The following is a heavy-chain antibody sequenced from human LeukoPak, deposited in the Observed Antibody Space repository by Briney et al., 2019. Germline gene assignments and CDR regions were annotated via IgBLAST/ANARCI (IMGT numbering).Heavy chain of an antibody. J-gene: IGHJ6*02. Sequence: GGSLRLSCAASGFTVSSNYMSWVRQAPGKGLEWVSVIYSGGNTYYADSVKGRFTISRDNSKNTLYLQMNSLRAEDTAVYYCARAPNTRLYYGMDVWGQGTTVTVSS. CDR3: ARAPNTRLYYGMDV. V-gene: IGHV3-53*01. CDR1: GFTVSSNY. D-gene: IGHD4/OR15-4a*01. CDR2: IYSGGNT.